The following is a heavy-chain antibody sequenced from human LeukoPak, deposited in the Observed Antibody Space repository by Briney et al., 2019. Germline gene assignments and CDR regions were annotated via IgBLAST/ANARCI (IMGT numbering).Heavy chain of an antibody. V-gene: IGHV3-23*01. J-gene: IGHJ6*03. CDR2: ISGSGGST. CDR3: AKDMGIQLWLQDYYYMDV. Sequence: GGSLRLSCAASGFTFSSYAMSWVRQAPGKGLEWVSAISGSGGSTYYADSVKGRFTISRDNSRNTLYLQMNSLRAEDTAVYYCAKDMGIQLWLQDYYYMDVWGKGTTVTVSS. CDR1: GFTFSSYA. D-gene: IGHD5-18*01.